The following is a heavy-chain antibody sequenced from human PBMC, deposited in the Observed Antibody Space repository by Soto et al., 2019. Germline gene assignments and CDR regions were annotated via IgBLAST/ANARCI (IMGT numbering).Heavy chain of an antibody. D-gene: IGHD2-2*01. Sequence: PVGSLRLSCAASGFTFWTYAMHWVRQAPGKGLEWVALISNDGNNKYYADSVKGRFTISRDNSKNTLYLQMNSLRAEDTAVYYCAKASVRGYQYDMDVWGQGTTVTVSS. J-gene: IGHJ6*02. CDR3: AKASVRGYQYDMDV. CDR1: GFTFWTYA. V-gene: IGHV3-30*18. CDR2: ISNDGNNK.